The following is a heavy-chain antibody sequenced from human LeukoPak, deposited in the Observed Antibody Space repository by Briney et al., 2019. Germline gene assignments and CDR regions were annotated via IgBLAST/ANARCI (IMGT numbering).Heavy chain of an antibody. CDR2: ISSSSSYI. CDR1: GFTFSSYS. CDR3: ARGNFYSGSGSSPLDY. V-gene: IGHV3-21*01. D-gene: IGHD3-10*01. J-gene: IGHJ4*02. Sequence: PGGSLRLSCAASGFTFSSYSMNWVRQAPGKGLEWVSSISSSSSYIYYADSVKGRFTISRDNAKNTVFLQMNSLRVEDTAVYYCARGNFYSGSGSSPLDYWGQGTLVTVSS.